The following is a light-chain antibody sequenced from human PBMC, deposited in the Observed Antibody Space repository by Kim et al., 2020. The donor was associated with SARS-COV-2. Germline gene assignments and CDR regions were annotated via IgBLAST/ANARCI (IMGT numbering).Light chain of an antibody. V-gene: IGLV7-43*01. CDR2: NTN. Sequence: GGTIPLTYAFTTGALTCSSYTDWFQQKPGQATTSLVYNTNSKPSWTPARFAGSLLGGKAALTLSSVQPEDEAVYYCLLYGAGAHVLFGGGTQLTVL. CDR1: TGALTCSSY. J-gene: IGLJ3*02. CDR3: LLYGAGAHVL.